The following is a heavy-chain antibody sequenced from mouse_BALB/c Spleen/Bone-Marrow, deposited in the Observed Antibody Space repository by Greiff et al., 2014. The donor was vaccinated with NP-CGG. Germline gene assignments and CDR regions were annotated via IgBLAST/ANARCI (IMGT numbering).Heavy chain of an antibody. V-gene: IGHV5-4*02. CDR1: GFTFSDYY. J-gene: IGHJ4*01. CDR3: VRSGERYGGIAF. Sequence: VQLKESGGGLVKPGGSLKLSCADSGFTFSDYYMCWIRQTPEKRLEWVATISDGGGYTYYPDSVKGRFTISRDNAKNNLYLQMSSLKSEDTAMYYYVRSGERYGGIAFCGPVTSFSGS. CDR2: ISDGGGYT. D-gene: IGHD1-1*02.